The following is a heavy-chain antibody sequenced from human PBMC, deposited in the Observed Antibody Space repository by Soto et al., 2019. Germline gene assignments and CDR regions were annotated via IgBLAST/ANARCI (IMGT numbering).Heavy chain of an antibody. Sequence: GGSLRLSCAASGFRFSSYAMHWVRQAPGKGLEYVSAISSNGGSTYYADSVRGRFTISRDNSKNTLYLQMGSLRAEDMAVYYCANSNYNDSTGIDHWGQGTLVTVSS. D-gene: IGHD3-22*01. J-gene: IGHJ4*02. CDR1: GFRFSSYA. V-gene: IGHV3-64*02. CDR3: ANSNYNDSTGIDH. CDR2: ISSNGGST.